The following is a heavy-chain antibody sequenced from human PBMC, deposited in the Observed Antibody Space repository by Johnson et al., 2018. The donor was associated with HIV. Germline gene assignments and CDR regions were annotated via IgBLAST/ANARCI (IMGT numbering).Heavy chain of an antibody. J-gene: IGHJ3*02. CDR2: IRYDGSNK. D-gene: IGHD2/OR15-2a*01. CDR3: AKVLLPQDAFDI. CDR1: GFTFSNYG. V-gene: IGHV3-30*02. Sequence: QVQLVESGGGVVQPGGSLRLSCKASGFTFSNYGIHWVRQAPGKGLEWVTFIRYDGSNKYYADSVKGRFTISRDNSKNTLYLQVNSLRAEDTALYYCAKVLLPQDAFDIWGQGTMVTVSS.